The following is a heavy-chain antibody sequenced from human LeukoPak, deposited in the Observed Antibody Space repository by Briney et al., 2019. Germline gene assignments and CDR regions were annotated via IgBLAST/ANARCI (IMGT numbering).Heavy chain of an antibody. CDR3: ARVFSSSSADY. J-gene: IGHJ4*02. D-gene: IGHD6-6*01. Sequence: SETLSLTCTVSGGSISSGSYYWSWIRQPAGKGLEWIGRIYTSGSANYNPSLKSRVTMSVDTSKNQFSLKLSSVTAADTAVYYCARVFSSSSADYWGQGTLVTVSS. CDR1: GGSISSGSYY. V-gene: IGHV4-61*02. CDR2: IYTSGSA.